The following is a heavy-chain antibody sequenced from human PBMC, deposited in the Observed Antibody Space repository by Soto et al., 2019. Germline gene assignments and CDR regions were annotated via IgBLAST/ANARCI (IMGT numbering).Heavy chain of an antibody. CDR3: ARAILSNYVLGWGMDV. D-gene: IGHD4-4*01. CDR2: INAGNGNT. CDR1: GYTFTSYA. Sequence: QVQLVQSGAEVKKPGASVKVSCKASGYTFTSYAMHWVRQAPGQRLEWMGWINAGNGNTKYSQKFQGRVTITRDTSASTAYMELSSLRSEDTAVYYCARAILSNYVLGWGMDVCGQWTTVTVSS. J-gene: IGHJ6*02. V-gene: IGHV1-3*01.